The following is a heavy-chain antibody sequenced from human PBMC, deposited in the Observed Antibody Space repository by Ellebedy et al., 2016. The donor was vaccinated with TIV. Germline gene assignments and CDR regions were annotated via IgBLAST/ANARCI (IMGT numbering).Heavy chain of an antibody. CDR3: ARADYGDYLGYYGMDV. CDR1: GGSISSGGYY. CDR2: IYYSGST. J-gene: IGHJ6*02. D-gene: IGHD4-17*01. V-gene: IGHV4-31*03. Sequence: SETLSLXXTVSGGSISSGGYYWSWIRQHPGKGLKWIGYIYYSGSTYYNPSLKSRVTISVDTSKNQFSLKLSSVTAADTAVYYCARADYGDYLGYYGMDVWGQGTTVTVSS.